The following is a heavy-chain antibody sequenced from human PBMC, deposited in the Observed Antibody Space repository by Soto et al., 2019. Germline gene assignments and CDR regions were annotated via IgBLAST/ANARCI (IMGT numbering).Heavy chain of an antibody. Sequence: PSETLSLTCAFYVGSFIGYYWSWIRQPPGKGLEWIGEINHSGSTNYNPSLKSRVTISVDTSKNQFSLKLSSVTAADTAVYYCARVYYGSGSYHPTPRSSAVDYWGQGTLVTVSS. CDR3: ARVYYGSGSYHPTPRSSAVDY. CDR2: INHSGST. J-gene: IGHJ4*02. D-gene: IGHD3-10*01. CDR1: VGSFIGYY. V-gene: IGHV4-34*01.